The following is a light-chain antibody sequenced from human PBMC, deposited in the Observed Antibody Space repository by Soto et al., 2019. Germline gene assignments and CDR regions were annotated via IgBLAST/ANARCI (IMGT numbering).Light chain of an antibody. J-gene: IGKJ3*01. V-gene: IGKV3-20*01. CDR1: QSVTSTY. Sequence: PGERATLSCRASQSVTSTYLAWYQQKPGQAPRLIIYGASSRATGIPDRFSGSGSGTDFTLTISRLEPEDFAVYCCQQYGVSPVFGPGTKVDIK. CDR3: QQYGVSPV. CDR2: GAS.